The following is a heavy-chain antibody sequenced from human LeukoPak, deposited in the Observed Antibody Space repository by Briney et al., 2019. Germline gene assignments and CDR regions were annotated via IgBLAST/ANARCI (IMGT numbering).Heavy chain of an antibody. J-gene: IGHJ3*02. V-gene: IGHV3-30*04. CDR2: ISYDGSNT. CDR3: ERAGGSDAFDI. CDR1: GFTSSSYA. D-gene: IGHD3-16*01. Sequence: GRSLRLSCAASGFTSSSYAMRWARQAPGKGLEWVAVISYDGSNTYYADSVKGRFTIYSNNSENTLYLQMNRLSAEDTAVYYCERAGGSDAFDIWRQGTMATVSS.